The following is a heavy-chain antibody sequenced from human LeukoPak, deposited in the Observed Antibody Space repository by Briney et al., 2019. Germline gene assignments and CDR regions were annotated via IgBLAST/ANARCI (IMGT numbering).Heavy chain of an antibody. CDR3: ARVEASYSGSYYSYYYYYMDV. CDR2: VHYSGTT. Sequence: PSETLSLTCTVSGGSISRSTYSWAWIRQSPGRGLEWIGIVHYSGTTYHNPSLKSRITVSADTAKNQFYLKLTSATAADTAVYYCARVEASYSGSYYSYYYYYMDVWGKGTTVTVSS. D-gene: IGHD1-26*01. V-gene: IGHV4-39*01. J-gene: IGHJ6*03. CDR1: GGSISRSTYS.